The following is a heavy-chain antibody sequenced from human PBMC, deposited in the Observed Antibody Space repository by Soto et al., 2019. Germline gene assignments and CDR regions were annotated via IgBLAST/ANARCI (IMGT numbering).Heavy chain of an antibody. CDR2: VYHSGTT. CDR1: GYSSSSGYY. Sequence: SETLSLTCGVSGYSSSSGYYWGWIRQPPGKGLEWIGSVYHSGTTYYNPSLKSRVTISLDTSKNQFSLRLTSVTAADTAMYFCTRSLYSSSWYAGSWGQGTLVTVSS. J-gene: IGHJ4*02. V-gene: IGHV4-38-2*01. CDR3: TRSLYSSSWYAGS. D-gene: IGHD6-13*01.